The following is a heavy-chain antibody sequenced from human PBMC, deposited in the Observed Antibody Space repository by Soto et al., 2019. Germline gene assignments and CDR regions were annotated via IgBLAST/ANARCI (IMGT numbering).Heavy chain of an antibody. CDR3: ARDQAMVRGVEGGYYYYGMDV. Sequence: EVQLVESGGGLVKPGGSLRLSCAASGFTFSSYSMNWVRQAPGKGLEWVSSISSSSSYIYYADSVKGRFTISRDNAKNSLYLQMNSMRAEDTAVYYCARDQAMVRGVEGGYYYYGMDVWGQGTTVTVSS. V-gene: IGHV3-21*01. D-gene: IGHD3-10*01. J-gene: IGHJ6*02. CDR1: GFTFSSYS. CDR2: ISSSSSYI.